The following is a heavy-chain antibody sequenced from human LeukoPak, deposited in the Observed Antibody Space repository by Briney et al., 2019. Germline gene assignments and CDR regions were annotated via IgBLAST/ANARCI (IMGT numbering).Heavy chain of an antibody. CDR2: INTNTGNP. Sequence: ASVKVSCKASGYTFTSYAMNWVRQAPGQGLEWMGWINTNTGNPTYAQGFTGRFVFSLDTSVSTAYLQISSLKAEDTAVYYCARDIAVAGTRWFDPWGQGTLVTVSS. CDR3: ARDIAVAGTRWFDP. CDR1: GYTFTSYA. J-gene: IGHJ5*02. V-gene: IGHV7-4-1*02. D-gene: IGHD6-19*01.